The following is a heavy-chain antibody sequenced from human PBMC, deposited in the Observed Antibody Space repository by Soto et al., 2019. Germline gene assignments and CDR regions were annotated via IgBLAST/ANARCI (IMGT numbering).Heavy chain of an antibody. Sequence: PGGSLRLSCAASGFTFSSYAMSWVRQAPGKGLEWVSAISGSGGSTYYADSVKGRFTISRDNSKNTLYLQMSSLSADDTAVYYCAKCQVLPGVSGWCNYFYPWGKGSLVPVSS. V-gene: IGHV3-23*01. CDR1: GFTFSSYA. J-gene: IGHJ5*02. D-gene: IGHD2-2*01. CDR3: AKCQVLPGVSGWCNYFYP. CDR2: ISGSGGST.